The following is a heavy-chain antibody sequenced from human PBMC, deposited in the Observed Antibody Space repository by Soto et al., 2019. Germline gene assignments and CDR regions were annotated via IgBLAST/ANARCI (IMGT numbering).Heavy chain of an antibody. Sequence: PGGSLRLSCTSSGFTFSSSWMSWVRQAPEQGLEWVAHIKEDGSEKYYVDSVKGRFTISRDNAKNSLYLQMNSLRAEDTAVYYCTRGSLSDWGQGTLVTVSS. CDR3: TRGSLSD. J-gene: IGHJ4*02. D-gene: IGHD1-26*01. CDR1: GFTFSSSW. V-gene: IGHV3-7*01. CDR2: IKEDGSEK.